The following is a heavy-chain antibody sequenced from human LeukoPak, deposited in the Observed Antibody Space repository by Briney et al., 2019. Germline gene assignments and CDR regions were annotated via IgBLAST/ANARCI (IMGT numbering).Heavy chain of an antibody. CDR3: AKVGSGWYRDWYFDL. CDR2: ISGSGGST. V-gene: IGHV3-23*01. CDR1: GFTFSSYA. J-gene: IGHJ2*01. Sequence: PGGSLRLSCAASGFTFSSYAMSWVRQAPGKGLEWVSAISGSGGSTYYADSVKGRFTISRDNSKNTLYLQMNSLRADDTAVYYCAKVGSGWYRDWYFDLWGRGTLVTVSS. D-gene: IGHD6-19*01.